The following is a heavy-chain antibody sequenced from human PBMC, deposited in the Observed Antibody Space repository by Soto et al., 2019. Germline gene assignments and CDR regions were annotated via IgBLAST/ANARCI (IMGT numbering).Heavy chain of an antibody. CDR1: GFTFSRHT. V-gene: IGHV3-21*01. J-gene: IGHJ6*01. D-gene: IGHD3-3*01. CDR2: ISSSGSYI. Sequence: GGSLRLSCAASGFTFSRHTMNWVRQAPGKGLDWVSSISSSGSYILYADSMRGRFTISRDNAKNPLFLQMNSLGGEDTAVYYCARDFGDVFSSGPIYYGLDVWGQGTTVTGFS. CDR3: ARDFGDVFSSGPIYYGLDV.